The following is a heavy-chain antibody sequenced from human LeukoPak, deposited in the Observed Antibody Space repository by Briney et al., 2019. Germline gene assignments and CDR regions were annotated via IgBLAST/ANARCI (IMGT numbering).Heavy chain of an antibody. Sequence: GGSLRLSCAASGFTVSSNYMSWVRQAPGKGLEWVSAISGSGGSTYYADSVKGRFTISRDNSKNTLYLQMNSLRAEDTAVYYCAKGGEAARDYFDYWGQGTLVTVSS. D-gene: IGHD3-16*01. J-gene: IGHJ4*02. CDR1: GFTVSSNY. CDR3: AKGGEAARDYFDY. CDR2: ISGSGGST. V-gene: IGHV3-23*01.